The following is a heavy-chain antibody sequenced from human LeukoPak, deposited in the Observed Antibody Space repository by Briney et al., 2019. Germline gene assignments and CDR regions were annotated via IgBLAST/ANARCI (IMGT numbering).Heavy chain of an antibody. Sequence: GGSLRLSCEASGFTFSRKWMSWVRQAPGKGLEWVANIKEDGSEKYYVDSVKGRFTISRDIAKNSQYLQMNSLRAEDTAVYYCARYDFWSGYSFDCWGQGTLVTVSS. J-gene: IGHJ4*02. D-gene: IGHD3-3*01. CDR1: GFTFSRKW. V-gene: IGHV3-7*01. CDR2: IKEDGSEK. CDR3: ARYDFWSGYSFDC.